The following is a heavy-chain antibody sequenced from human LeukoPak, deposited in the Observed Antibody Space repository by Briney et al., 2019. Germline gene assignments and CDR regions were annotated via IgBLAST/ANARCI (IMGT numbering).Heavy chain of an antibody. D-gene: IGHD3-9*01. CDR3: ARGVYDILAGYRPYFLDS. Sequence: GGSLRLFCAASGFTFSSHSMDWVRQAPGMGLEWVASSSSTSSYKYYADSVKGRFTVSRDNDKNSLYLQMSSLRADDTAVYYCARGVYDILAGYRPYFLDSWGQGTLVTVSS. CDR1: GFTFSSHS. J-gene: IGHJ4*02. CDR2: SSSTSSYK. V-gene: IGHV3-21*01.